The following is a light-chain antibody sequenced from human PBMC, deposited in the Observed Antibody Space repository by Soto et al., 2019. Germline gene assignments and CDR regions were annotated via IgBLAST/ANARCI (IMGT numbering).Light chain of an antibody. J-gene: IGKJ3*01. CDR1: QSIGSW. CDR2: DAS. Sequence: DIQMTQSPSTLSASVGDRVTITCRASQSIGSWLAWYQQNPGKAPKLLIYDASSLESGVPSRFSGSGSGTEFTLTISSLQPDDVATYYCQQYKTVFTFGPGTKVDIK. V-gene: IGKV1-5*01. CDR3: QQYKTVFT.